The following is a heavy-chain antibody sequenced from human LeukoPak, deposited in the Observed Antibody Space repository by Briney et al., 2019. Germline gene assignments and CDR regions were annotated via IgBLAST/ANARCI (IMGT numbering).Heavy chain of an antibody. Sequence: GGSLRLSCAASGFTFATYTMNWVRQTPGKGLEWLSGIFGNGEGTYYADSVKGRFTISRDNSKNTLYLQMNSLRAEDTAVYYCAKDREPDRRWNFDFWGQGTLVTVSS. CDR1: GFTFATYT. V-gene: IGHV3-23*01. D-gene: IGHD1-1*01. J-gene: IGHJ4*02. CDR2: IFGNGEGT. CDR3: AKDREPDRRWNFDF.